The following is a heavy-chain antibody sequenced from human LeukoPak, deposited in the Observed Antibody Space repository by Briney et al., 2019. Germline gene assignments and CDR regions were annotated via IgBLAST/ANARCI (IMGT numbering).Heavy chain of an antibody. J-gene: IGHJ6*02. Sequence: ASVKVSCKASGYTFTSYYMHWVRQAPGQGLEWMGIINPSGGSTSYAQKFQGRVTMTRDTSTSTVYMELSSLRSEDTAVYYCASSVVPAAMSPYYYYYGMDVWGQGTTVTVSS. CDR3: ASSVVPAAMSPYYYYYGMDV. CDR2: INPSGGST. V-gene: IGHV1-46*01. D-gene: IGHD2-2*01. CDR1: GYTFTSYY.